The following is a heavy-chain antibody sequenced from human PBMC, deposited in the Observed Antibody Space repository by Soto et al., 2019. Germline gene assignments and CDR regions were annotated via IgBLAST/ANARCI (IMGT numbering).Heavy chain of an antibody. J-gene: IGHJ6*04. CDR3: SIGPRGAGGYGMDF. V-gene: IGHV3-72*01. CDR2: SRNKANGYTT. D-gene: IGHD1-26*01. CDR1: GFTFSDHY. Sequence: PGGSLRLSCAASGFTFSDHYMDWVRQAPGKGLEWVGRSRNKANGYTTDYAASVKGRFTISRDDSKNSLYLQMNSLKSEDAAVYYCSIGPRGAGGYGMDFWGKGTTVPVSS.